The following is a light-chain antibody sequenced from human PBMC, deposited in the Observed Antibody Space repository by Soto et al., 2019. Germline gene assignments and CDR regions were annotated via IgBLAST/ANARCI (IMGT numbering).Light chain of an antibody. CDR2: DAS. Sequence: EIVFTESPATLSLSPREKATLSCRASQSVSNYLAWYQQKPAQAPRLLIYDASTRATGIPDRFSGSGSGTDFTLTISRLEPEDFAVYYCQQYNNWWTFGQGTKVDI. J-gene: IGKJ1*01. CDR3: QQYNNWWT. V-gene: IGKV3-11*01. CDR1: QSVSNY.